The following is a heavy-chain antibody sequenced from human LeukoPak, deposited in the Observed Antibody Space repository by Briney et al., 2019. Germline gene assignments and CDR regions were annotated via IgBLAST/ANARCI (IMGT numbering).Heavy chain of an antibody. V-gene: IGHV3-23*01. Sequence: GGSLRLSCAASGFTFSNYGMSWFRQAAGKGLEWVSTININADERHYADSVRGRFTISRDNSRSTLTLHMSNLRVGDTAVYYCERDPSEYEWQRGWYRDFWGQGSQVTVSS. CDR3: ERDPSEYEWQRGWYRDF. J-gene: IGHJ4*02. D-gene: IGHD6-19*01. CDR1: GFTFSNYG. CDR2: ININADER.